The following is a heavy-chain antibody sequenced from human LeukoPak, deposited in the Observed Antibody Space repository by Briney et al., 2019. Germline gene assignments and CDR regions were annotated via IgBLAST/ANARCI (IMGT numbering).Heavy chain of an antibody. CDR2: IKSKTDGGTT. Sequence: GGXXRXXCAASGFTFSXAXXSWVXQAPGKXXXXXXRIKSKTDGGTTDYAAPVKGRFTISRDDSKNTLYLQMNSLKTEDTAVYYCTTYHDYGDYTVDYWGQGTLVTVSS. D-gene: IGHD4-17*01. CDR1: GFTFSXAX. J-gene: IGHJ4*02. CDR3: TTYHDYGDYTVDY. V-gene: IGHV3-15*01.